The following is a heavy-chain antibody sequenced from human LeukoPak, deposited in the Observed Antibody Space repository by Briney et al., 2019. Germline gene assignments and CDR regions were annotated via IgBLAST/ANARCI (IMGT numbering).Heavy chain of an antibody. Sequence: SETLSLTCTVSGGSISSYYWSWIRQPPGKGLEWIGYVYYSGSTNYNPSLKSRVTISVDTSKNQFSLKLSSVTAADTAVYYCARALPYGSGSYYPVAYYYYGMDVWGQGTTVTVSS. J-gene: IGHJ6*02. CDR2: VYYSGST. D-gene: IGHD3-10*01. V-gene: IGHV4-59*08. CDR3: ARALPYGSGSYYPVAYYYYGMDV. CDR1: GGSISSYY.